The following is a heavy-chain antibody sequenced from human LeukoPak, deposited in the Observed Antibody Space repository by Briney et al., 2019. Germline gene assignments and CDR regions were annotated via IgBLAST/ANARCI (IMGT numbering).Heavy chain of an antibody. D-gene: IGHD6-13*01. CDR1: GFSFDDYA. J-gene: IGHJ3*02. Sequence: PGGSLRLSCEASGFSFDDYAMHWVRQAPGKGLEWVSGITYNSGTIGYAEAVKGRFTISRDNAKNSLYLQMNSLRAEDTAVYYCARDPIPVAAAFEDAFDIWGQGTMVTVSS. CDR2: ITYNSGTI. CDR3: ARDPIPVAAAFEDAFDI. V-gene: IGHV3-9*01.